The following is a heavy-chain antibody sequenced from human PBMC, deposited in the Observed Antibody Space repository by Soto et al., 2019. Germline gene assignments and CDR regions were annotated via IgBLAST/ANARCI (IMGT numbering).Heavy chain of an antibody. CDR2: ISGSGGST. J-gene: IGHJ6*02. CDR3: AKDPPIQKYYDFWSGPLGMDV. CDR1: GFTFSSYA. D-gene: IGHD3-3*01. V-gene: IGHV3-23*01. Sequence: PGGSLRLSCAASGFTFSSYAMSWVRQAPGKGLEWVSAISGSGGSTYYADSVKGRFTISRDNSKNTLYLQMNSLRAEDTAVYYCAKDPPIQKYYDFWSGPLGMDVWGQGTTVTAP.